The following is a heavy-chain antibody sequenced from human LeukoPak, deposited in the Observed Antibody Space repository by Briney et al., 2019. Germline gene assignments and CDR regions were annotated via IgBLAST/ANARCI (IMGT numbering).Heavy chain of an antibody. Sequence: GGSLRLSCVASGFTFTSSAMTWVRQVPGKGLEWVSVVGSTGGTTYYADSVKGRFTISRDNAKNTMILQMNNLRVEDTAVYYCAAVPGIIIAGYFASWGRGTLVAVSA. V-gene: IGHV3-23*01. CDR2: VGSTGGTT. J-gene: IGHJ4*02. CDR3: AAVPGIIIAGYFAS. D-gene: IGHD3-10*02. CDR1: GFTFTSSA.